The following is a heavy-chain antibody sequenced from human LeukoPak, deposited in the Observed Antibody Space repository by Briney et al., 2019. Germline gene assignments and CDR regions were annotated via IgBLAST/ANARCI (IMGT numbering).Heavy chain of an antibody. Sequence: GGSLRLSCAASGFNFNNYVMHWVRQAPGKGLEWVTEISFDGRKKTYVDSVKGRFTISRDSPKNTVYLQMDSLRAEDTAVYYCARGAEKILSFGEYPSNAFDIWGQGTMVSVTS. V-gene: IGHV3-30*03. CDR2: ISFDGRKK. CDR3: ARGAEKILSFGEYPSNAFDI. CDR1: GFNFNNYV. D-gene: IGHD3-10*01. J-gene: IGHJ3*02.